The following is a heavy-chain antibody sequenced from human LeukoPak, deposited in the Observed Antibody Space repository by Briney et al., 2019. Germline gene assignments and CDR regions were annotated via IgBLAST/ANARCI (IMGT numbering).Heavy chain of an antibody. J-gene: IGHJ4*02. D-gene: IGHD3-22*01. CDR1: GGSISSYY. V-gene: IGHV4-59*08. Sequence: SETLSLTCTVSGGSISSYYWSWIRQPPGKGLEWIGYIYYSGSTNYNPSLKSRVTISVDTSKNQFSLKLSSVTAADTAVYYRARWVTYYYDSSGYWAFDYWGQGTLVTVSS. CDR2: IYYSGST. CDR3: ARWVTYYYDSSGYWAFDY.